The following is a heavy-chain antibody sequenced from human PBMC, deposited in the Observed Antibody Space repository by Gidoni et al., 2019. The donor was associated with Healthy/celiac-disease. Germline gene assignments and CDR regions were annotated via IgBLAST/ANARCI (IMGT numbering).Heavy chain of an antibody. CDR3: AREDHMVRGARGLFDP. CDR1: GYTFTSYY. V-gene: IGHV1-46*01. D-gene: IGHD3-10*01. Sequence: QVQLVQSGAEVKKPGASVKVSCKASGYTFTSYYMHWVRQAPGQGLEWMGIINPSGGSTSYAQKFQGRVTMTRDTSTSTVYMELSSLRSEDTAVYYCAREDHMVRGARGLFDPWGQGTLVTVSS. CDR2: INPSGGST. J-gene: IGHJ5*02.